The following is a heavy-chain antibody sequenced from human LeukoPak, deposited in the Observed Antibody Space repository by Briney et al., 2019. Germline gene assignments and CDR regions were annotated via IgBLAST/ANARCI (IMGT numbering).Heavy chain of an antibody. Sequence: GGSLRLSCAASGFTFSSYAMTWVRQAPGKGLGWVSALSGSGGSKFYADSVKGRFTISRDNSKNTLYLQMNSLRAEDTAVYYCAKGPKVPAPTYYFDYWGQGTLVTVSS. V-gene: IGHV3-23*01. D-gene: IGHD2-2*01. CDR3: AKGPKVPAPTYYFDY. CDR1: GFTFSSYA. J-gene: IGHJ4*02. CDR2: LSGSGGSK.